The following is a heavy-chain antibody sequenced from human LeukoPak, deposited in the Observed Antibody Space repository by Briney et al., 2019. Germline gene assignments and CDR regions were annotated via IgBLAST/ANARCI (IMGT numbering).Heavy chain of an antibody. D-gene: IGHD3-3*01. CDR2: ISGSGGTK. V-gene: IGHV3-48*04. CDR3: ARGLLDYTY. CDR1: GFTLSSYP. Sequence: QTGGSLRLSCAASGFTLSSYPMNWVRQAPGKGLEWVSYISGSGGTKYYADSVRGRFTISRDDAKSSVFLQLNSLRAADTAVYYCARGLLDYTYWGQGTLVTVSS. J-gene: IGHJ4*02.